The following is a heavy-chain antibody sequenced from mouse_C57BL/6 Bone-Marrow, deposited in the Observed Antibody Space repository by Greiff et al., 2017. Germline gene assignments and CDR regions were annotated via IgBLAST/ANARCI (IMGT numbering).Heavy chain of an antibody. V-gene: IGHV2-6*01. CDR1: GFSLTSYG. J-gene: IGHJ3*01. D-gene: IGHD2-1*01. CDR3: ARRGNYFALFAY. Sequence: QMQLKQSGPGLVAPSQSLSITCTVSGFSLTSYGVDWVRQSPGKGLEWLGVIWGVGSTNYNSAINSRLSLSKDNSKSQVFLKMNSLQTVATAMYYCARRGNYFALFAYWGQGTLVTVSA. CDR2: IWGVGST.